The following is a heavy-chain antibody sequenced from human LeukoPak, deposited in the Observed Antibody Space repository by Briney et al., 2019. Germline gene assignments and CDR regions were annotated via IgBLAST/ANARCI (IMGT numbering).Heavy chain of an antibody. CDR1: GYIFSNNW. J-gene: IGHJ2*01. D-gene: IGHD1/OR15-1a*01. Sequence: GESLKISCKGSGYIFSNNWIAWVRPMRGKGLEWMGIIYPGDSDTRYSPSFQGLVTISDDKSISTAYLQWSSLKASDTAMYYCARREQLWYFDLWGRGTLVTVSS. CDR2: IYPGDSDT. V-gene: IGHV5-51*01. CDR3: ARREQLWYFDL.